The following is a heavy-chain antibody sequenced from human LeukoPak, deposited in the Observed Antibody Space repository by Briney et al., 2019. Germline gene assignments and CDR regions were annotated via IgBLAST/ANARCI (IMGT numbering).Heavy chain of an antibody. CDR2: INVHKGNT. Sequence: ASVKVSCKDSGNIFNTYGFSWVRQAPGQGLEWIGWINVHKGNTNYAQKFQGRVTITADESTSTAYMELSSLRSEDTAVYYCARAPLYYGGNPGTFDYWGQGTLVTVSS. CDR1: GNIFNTYG. D-gene: IGHD4-23*01. CDR3: ARAPLYYGGNPGTFDY. V-gene: IGHV1-18*01. J-gene: IGHJ4*02.